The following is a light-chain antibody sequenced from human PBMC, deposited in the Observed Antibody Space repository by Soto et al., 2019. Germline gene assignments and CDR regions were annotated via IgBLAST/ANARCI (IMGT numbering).Light chain of an antibody. CDR1: RSVSSY. CDR2: DAS. J-gene: IGKJ4*01. V-gene: IGKV3-11*01. Sequence: EIVLTQSPATLSLSPGERATLSCRASRSVSSYLAWYQQKPGQAPRLLIYDASNRATGIPARFSGSGSGTEFTRTISSLEPEDFAVYYCQQRSNWPLTFGGGTKVEIK. CDR3: QQRSNWPLT.